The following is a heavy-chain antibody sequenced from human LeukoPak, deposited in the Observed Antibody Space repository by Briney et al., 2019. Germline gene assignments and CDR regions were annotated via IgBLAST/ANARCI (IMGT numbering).Heavy chain of an antibody. CDR2: ISSSSTYI. J-gene: IGHJ4*02. V-gene: IGHV3-21*01. D-gene: IGHD1-14*01. Sequence: GGSLRLSCAASGFTFSSFSMNWVRQAPGKGLEWGSSISSSSTYIYYADSVKGRITISRDNAKNSLYLQMNSLRAEDTAVYYCARETTPGDYWGQGTLVTVSS. CDR3: ARETTPGDY. CDR1: GFTFSSFS.